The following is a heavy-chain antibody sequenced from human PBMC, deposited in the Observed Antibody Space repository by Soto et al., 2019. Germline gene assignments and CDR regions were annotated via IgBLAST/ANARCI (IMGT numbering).Heavy chain of an antibody. CDR3: ATIYRTLTGSSCMDL. CDR1: GVTFSKYA. CDR2: ISGSGSRT. Sequence: EVQLLESGGGLVQPGGSLRLSCAASGVTFSKYAMTWVRQAPGKGLEWVSDISGSGSRTNYADSVKGRFTISRDNSKSTLYLQMNSLRAEDTAVYYRATIYRTLTGSSCMDLWGQGTTVTVSS. V-gene: IGHV3-23*01. J-gene: IGHJ6*02. D-gene: IGHD3-9*01.